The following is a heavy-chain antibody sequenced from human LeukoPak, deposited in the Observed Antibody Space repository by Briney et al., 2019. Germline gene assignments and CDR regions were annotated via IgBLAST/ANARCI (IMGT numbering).Heavy chain of an antibody. CDR3: ARSGSSSGYLFDY. V-gene: IGHV4-39*01. CDR2: VYYSGST. J-gene: IGHJ4*02. Sequence: PSETLSLTCTVSGGSISSRSYYWGPIRQPPGNGLQWIGSVYYSGSTYYNPSLKSRVTISVDTSKNQFSLKLSSVTAADTAVYYCARSGSSSGYLFDYWGQGTLVTVSS. CDR1: GGSISSRSYY. D-gene: IGHD3-22*01.